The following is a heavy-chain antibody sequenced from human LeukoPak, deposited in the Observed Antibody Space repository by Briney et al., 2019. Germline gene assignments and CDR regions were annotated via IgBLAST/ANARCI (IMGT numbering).Heavy chain of an antibody. J-gene: IGHJ4*02. D-gene: IGHD6-13*01. CDR1: GFTFSDYY. CDR2: SRNRAKSYTT. Sequence: GGSLRLSCAASGFTFSDYYMDWVRQAPGKGLEWVGRSRNRAKSYTTDYAASVRGRFTISRDDSQNSLYLQMRSLKTEDTAVYYCTTPGSWLNFDYWGQGTLVTVSS. CDR3: TTPGSWLNFDY. V-gene: IGHV3-72*01.